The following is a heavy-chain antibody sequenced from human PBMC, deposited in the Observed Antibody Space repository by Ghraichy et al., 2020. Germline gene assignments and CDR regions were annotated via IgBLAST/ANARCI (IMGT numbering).Heavy chain of an antibody. D-gene: IGHD3-16*02. CDR3: ARLPNALSSPHYYGMDV. J-gene: IGHJ6*02. CDR2: TYHRSHWYS. CDR1: EDSVSSNSAA. V-gene: IGHV6-1*01. Sequence: SQTLSLTCVISEDSVSSNSAAWNWIRQSPSRGLEWLGRTYHRSHWYSDYAVSVKSRISINPDTSQNQFSLQLNSVTPDDTAIYYCARLPNALSSPHYYGMDVWGQGTTVTVSS.